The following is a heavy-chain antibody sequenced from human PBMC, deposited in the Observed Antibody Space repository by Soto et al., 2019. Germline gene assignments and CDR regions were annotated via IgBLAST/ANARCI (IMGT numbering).Heavy chain of an antibody. J-gene: IGHJ4*02. CDR1: GFTFSSYA. CDR2: ISGSGGST. CDR3: AKDRMRGSYSYGSYYFDY. Sequence: EVQLLESGGGLVQPGGSLRLSCAASGFTFSSYAMSWVRQAPGKGLEWVSAISGSGGSTYYADSVKGRFTISRDNSKNTLYLQMNSLRAEDTAVYYCAKDRMRGSYSYGSYYFDYWGQGTLVTVSS. D-gene: IGHD5-18*01. V-gene: IGHV3-23*01.